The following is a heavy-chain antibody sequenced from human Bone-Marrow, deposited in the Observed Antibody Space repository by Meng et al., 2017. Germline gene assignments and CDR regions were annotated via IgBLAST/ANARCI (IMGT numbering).Heavy chain of an antibody. J-gene: IGHJ4*02. CDR2: ISSSSSYI. Sequence: GGSLRLYCAASGFTFSSYSMNWVRQAPGKGLEWVSSISSSSSYIYYADSVKGRFTISRDNAKNSLYLQMNSLRAEDTAVYYCATRGKTYYGSGRLQNPDYWGQGTLVTVSS. D-gene: IGHD3-10*01. CDR1: GFTFSSYS. CDR3: ATRGKTYYGSGRLQNPDY. V-gene: IGHV3-21*01.